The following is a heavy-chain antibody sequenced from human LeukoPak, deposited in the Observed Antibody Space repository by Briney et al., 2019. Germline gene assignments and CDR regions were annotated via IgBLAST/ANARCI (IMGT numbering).Heavy chain of an antibody. CDR3: ARHGLPLSYYYDSSPLRWFDP. CDR2: INHSGST. D-gene: IGHD3-22*01. V-gene: IGHV4-34*01. J-gene: IGHJ5*02. Sequence: SETLSLTCAVYGGSFSGYYWSWIRQPPGKGLEWIGEINHSGSTNYNPSLKSRVTISVDTSKNQFSLKLSSVTAADTAVYYCARHGLPLSYYYDSSPLRWFDPWGQGTLVTVSS. CDR1: GGSFSGYY.